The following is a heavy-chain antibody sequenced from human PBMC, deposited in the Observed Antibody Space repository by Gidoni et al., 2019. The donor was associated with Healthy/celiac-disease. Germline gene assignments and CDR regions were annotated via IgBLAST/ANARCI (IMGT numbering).Heavy chain of an antibody. CDR2: ISSGGST. V-gene: IGHV3-66*02. CDR3: ATSTDYYYYYMDV. CDR1: GFTVSSNY. J-gene: IGHJ6*03. Sequence: EVQLVESGGGLVQPGGSLRLYCAASGFTVSSNYMSWVRQAPVKGLEWVSVISSGGSTYYADSVKGRFPISRDNSKNTLYLQMNSLRAEDTAVYYCATSTDYYYYYMDVWGKGTTVTVSS.